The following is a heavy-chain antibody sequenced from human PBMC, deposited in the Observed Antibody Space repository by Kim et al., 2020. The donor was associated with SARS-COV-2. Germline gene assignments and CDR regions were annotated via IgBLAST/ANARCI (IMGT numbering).Heavy chain of an antibody. V-gene: IGHV3-64*01. J-gene: IGHJ4*02. CDR3: ARSYDILTGSPWGFDY. Sequence: GGSLRLSCAASGFTFSSYAMHWVRQAPGKGLEYVSAISSNGGSTYYANSVKGRFTISRDNSKNTLYLQMGSLRAEDMAVYYCARSYDILTGSPWGFDYWGQGTLVTVSS. D-gene: IGHD3-9*01. CDR2: ISSNGGST. CDR1: GFTFSSYA.